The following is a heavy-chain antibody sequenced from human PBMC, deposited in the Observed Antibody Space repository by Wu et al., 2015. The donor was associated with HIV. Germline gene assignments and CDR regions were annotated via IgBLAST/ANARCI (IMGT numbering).Heavy chain of an antibody. J-gene: IGHJ5*02. CDR3: ARESETGTRGWFDP. Sequence: QVQLVQSGAEVKKPGSSVKVSCKASGGTFSSYAISWVRQAPGQGLERMGGIIPIFGTANYAQKFQGRVTITADESTSTAYMELSSLRSEDTAVYYCARESETGTRGWFDPWGQGTLVTVSS. V-gene: IGHV1-69*12. CDR1: GGTFSSYA. D-gene: IGHD1-7*01. CDR2: IIPIFGTA.